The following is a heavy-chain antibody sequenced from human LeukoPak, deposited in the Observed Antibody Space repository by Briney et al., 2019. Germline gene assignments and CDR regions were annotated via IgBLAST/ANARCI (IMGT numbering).Heavy chain of an antibody. D-gene: IGHD3-3*01. V-gene: IGHV3-21*01. Sequence: GGSLRLSCAASGFTFSSYEMNWVRQAPGKGLEWVSSISSSSSYIYYADSVKGRFTISRDNAKNSLYLQMNSLRAEDTAVYYCARDLFGVSVSYFDYWGQGTLVTVSS. CDR3: ARDLFGVSVSYFDY. CDR2: ISSSSSYI. CDR1: GFTFSSYE. J-gene: IGHJ4*02.